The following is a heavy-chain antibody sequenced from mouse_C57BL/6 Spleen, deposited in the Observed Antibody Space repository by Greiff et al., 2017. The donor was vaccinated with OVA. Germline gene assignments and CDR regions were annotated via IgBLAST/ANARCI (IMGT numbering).Heavy chain of an antibody. CDR1: GYSITSDY. V-gene: IGHV3-8*01. J-gene: IGHJ4*01. D-gene: IGHD2-3*01. CDR3: ARSLNYDGYYYYAMDY. CDR2: ISYSGST. Sequence: VQLQESGPGLAKPSQTLSLTCSVTGYSITSDYWNWIRKFPGNKLEYMGYISYSGSTYYNPSLKSRNSITRDTSKNQYYLQLNSVTTEDTATYYCARSLNYDGYYYYAMDYWGQGTSVTVSA.